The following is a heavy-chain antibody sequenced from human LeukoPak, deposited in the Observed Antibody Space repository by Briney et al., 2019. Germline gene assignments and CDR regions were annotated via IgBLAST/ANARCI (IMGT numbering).Heavy chain of an antibody. CDR2: IYSGGST. J-gene: IGHJ6*02. Sequence: GGSLRLSCAASGFTVSSNYMSWVRQAPGKGLEWVSVIYSGGSTYYADSVKGRLTISRDNSKNTLYLQMNSLRAEDTAVYYCARTRSSGWYEGPYHGMDVWGQGTTVTVSS. D-gene: IGHD6-19*01. V-gene: IGHV3-53*05. CDR3: ARTRSSGWYEGPYHGMDV. CDR1: GFTVSSNY.